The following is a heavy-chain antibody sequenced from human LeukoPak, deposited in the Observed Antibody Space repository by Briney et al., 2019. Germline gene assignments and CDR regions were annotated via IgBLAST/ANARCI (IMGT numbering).Heavy chain of an antibody. CDR1: GGSISSYY. V-gene: IGHV4-59*08. J-gene: IGHJ4*02. CDR2: IYYSGST. D-gene: IGHD3-3*01. CDR3: ARGGTTIFGVVTDFDY. Sequence: SETLSLTCTVSGGSISSYYWSWIRQPPGKGLEWIGYIYYSGSTNYNPSLKSRVTISVDTSKNQFSLKLSSVTAADTAVYYCARGGTTIFGVVTDFDYWGQGTLVTVSS.